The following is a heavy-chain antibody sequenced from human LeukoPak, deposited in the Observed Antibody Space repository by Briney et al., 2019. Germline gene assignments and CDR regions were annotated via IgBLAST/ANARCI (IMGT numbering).Heavy chain of an antibody. CDR1: GFTFSSYS. J-gene: IGHJ4*02. CDR3: ARSIAVAGRVPGY. CDR2: ISSSSSYI. D-gene: IGHD6-19*01. V-gene: IGHV3-21*01. Sequence: GGSLRLSCAASGFTFSSYSMNWVRQAPGKGLEWVSSISSSSSYIYYADSVKGRFTISRDNAKNSLYLQMNSLRAEDTAVYYCARSIAVAGRVPGYWGQGTLVIVSS.